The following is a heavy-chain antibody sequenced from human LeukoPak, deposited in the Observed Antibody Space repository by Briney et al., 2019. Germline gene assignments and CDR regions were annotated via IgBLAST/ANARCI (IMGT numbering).Heavy chain of an antibody. CDR3: ARVPSGYYASGSNYLFHYYAMDV. CDR1: GYTFTNYA. J-gene: IGHJ6*02. CDR2: INAGNGNT. D-gene: IGHD3-10*01. Sequence: AASVKVSCKASGYTFTNYAMHWVRQAPGQRLEWMGWINAGNGNTKYSQKFQGRVTITRDTSASTAYMELSSLRSEDTAIYYCARVPSGYYASGSNYLFHYYAMDVWGQGTTVTVSS. V-gene: IGHV1-3*01.